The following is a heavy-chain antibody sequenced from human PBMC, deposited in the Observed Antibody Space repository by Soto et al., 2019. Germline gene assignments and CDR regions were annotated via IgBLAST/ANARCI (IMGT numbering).Heavy chain of an antibody. CDR3: ARDIMAAAPDY. Sequence: ASVKVSCKASGYTFTSYAMHWVRQAPGQRLEWMGWINAGNGNTKYSQKFQGRVTITRDTSASTAYMELSSLRSEDTAVYCCARDIMAAAPDYWGQGTLVTVSS. J-gene: IGHJ4*02. V-gene: IGHV1-3*01. CDR2: INAGNGNT. CDR1: GYTFTSYA. D-gene: IGHD6-13*01.